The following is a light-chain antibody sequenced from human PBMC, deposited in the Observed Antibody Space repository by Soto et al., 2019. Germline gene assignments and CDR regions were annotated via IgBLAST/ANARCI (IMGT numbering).Light chain of an antibody. V-gene: IGKV2-30*01. CDR3: MQGSHWPYT. CDR1: QGLVYYDGNTF. CDR2: KVS. J-gene: IGKJ2*01. Sequence: DVVMTQSPLSLPVTLGQPASISCRSSQGLVYYDGNTFLHWFQQRPGQSPRRLIYKVSNRDSGVPDRFSGSGSGPDFTLIISRVEAEDVGIYYCMQGSHWPYTFGQGTKLEI.